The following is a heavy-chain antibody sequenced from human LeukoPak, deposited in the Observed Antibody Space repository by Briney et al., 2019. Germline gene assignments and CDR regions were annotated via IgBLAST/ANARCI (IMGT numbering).Heavy chain of an antibody. D-gene: IGHD3-10*01. CDR3: ARGSQLLWFGELLDY. J-gene: IGHJ4*02. CDR1: GYTFTSYG. Sequence: GASVKVSCKASGYTFTSYGISWVRQAPGQGLEWMGWISAYNGNTNYAQKLQGRVTMTTDTSTSTAYMELRSLRSEDTAVYYCARGSQLLWFGELLDYWGQGTLVTVSS. CDR2: ISAYNGNT. V-gene: IGHV1-18*01.